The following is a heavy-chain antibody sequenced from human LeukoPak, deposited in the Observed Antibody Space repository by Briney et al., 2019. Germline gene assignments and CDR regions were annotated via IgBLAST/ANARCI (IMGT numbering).Heavy chain of an antibody. CDR3: ARLRSGYDLFDY. Sequence: SETLSLTCTVSGFSISSGDYWGWVRQPPGKGLEWIGSIYYSGSTYYNPSLKSRVTISVDTSKNQFSLKLSSVTAADTAVYYCARLRSGYDLFDYWGQGTLVTVSS. D-gene: IGHD5-12*01. J-gene: IGHJ4*02. V-gene: IGHV4-38-2*02. CDR2: IYYSGST. CDR1: GFSISSGDY.